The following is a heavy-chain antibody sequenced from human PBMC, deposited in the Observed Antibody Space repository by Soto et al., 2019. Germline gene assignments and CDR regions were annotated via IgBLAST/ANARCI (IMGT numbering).Heavy chain of an antibody. CDR3: AIHYYDSSSELY. D-gene: IGHD3-22*01. V-gene: IGHV1-46*01. J-gene: IGHJ4*02. CDR2: IDPSGNGT. Sequence: ASVKFSCKASGHTLINYYMHWVGQAPGQGLDWLGKIDPSGNGTSYAERFQGRITLTSDTSTNTVYVELSSLRSEDTAIYYCAIHYYDSSSELYRGRGALLTVCS. CDR1: GHTLINYY.